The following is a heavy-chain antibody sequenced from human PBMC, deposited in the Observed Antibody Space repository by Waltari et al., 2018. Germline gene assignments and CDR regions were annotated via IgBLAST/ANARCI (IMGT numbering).Heavy chain of an antibody. CDR1: GFPVSSTY. CDR2: IYSGGST. D-gene: IGHD3-10*01. V-gene: IGHV3-53*01. Sequence: EVQLVESGGGLIQPGGSLRLSFPASGFPVSSTYLSWFRQAPGKGLEWVSVIYSGGSTYYADSVKGRFTISRDNSKNTLYLQMNSLRAEDTAVYYCARLWFGEAYFDYWGQGTLVTVSS. J-gene: IGHJ4*02. CDR3: ARLWFGEAYFDY.